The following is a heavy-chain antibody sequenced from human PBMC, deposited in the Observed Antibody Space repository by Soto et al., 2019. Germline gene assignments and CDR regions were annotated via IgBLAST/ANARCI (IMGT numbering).Heavy chain of an antibody. CDR1: GASISSDDYY. J-gene: IGHJ4*02. D-gene: IGHD6-6*01. CDR3: ARDQSSSPDFFDY. Sequence: SETLSLTCNVSGASISSDDYYWTWIRQPPGKGLEWIGYIYHTGRTSYNPALRSRLTISIDRSKNQFSLTLSSVSAADTALYYCARDQSSSPDFFDYWAQGTLVTVSS. CDR2: IYHTGRT. V-gene: IGHV4-30-4*01.